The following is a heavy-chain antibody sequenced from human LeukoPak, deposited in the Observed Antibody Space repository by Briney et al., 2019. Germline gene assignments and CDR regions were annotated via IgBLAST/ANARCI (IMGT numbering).Heavy chain of an antibody. J-gene: IGHJ4*02. D-gene: IGHD6-13*01. CDR3: ARDSHASSWYQDY. V-gene: IGHV3-7*03. CDR2: IKQDGSEK. Sequence: GGSLRLSCAASGFTLSGYWMSWVRQAPGKGLEWVANIKQDGSEKYYVDSVKGRFTISRDNAKNSLYLLMNSLRVEDTAVYYCARDSHASSWYQDYWGQGTLVTVSS. CDR1: GFTLSGYW.